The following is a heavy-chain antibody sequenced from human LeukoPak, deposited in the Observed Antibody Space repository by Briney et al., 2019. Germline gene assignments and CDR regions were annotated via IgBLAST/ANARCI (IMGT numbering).Heavy chain of an antibody. J-gene: IGHJ3*02. CDR1: GYSFTNYW. V-gene: IGHV5-51*01. CDR2: IYPGDSDI. D-gene: IGHD3-16*01. Sequence: GESLKISCKGSGYSFTNYWIGRVRHMPGKGLELMGIIYPGDSDIRYSPSFQGQVTISADKSISTAYLQCSSLKASDTAMYYCARGRGRQATDAFDIWGQGTMVTVSS. CDR3: ARGRGRQATDAFDI.